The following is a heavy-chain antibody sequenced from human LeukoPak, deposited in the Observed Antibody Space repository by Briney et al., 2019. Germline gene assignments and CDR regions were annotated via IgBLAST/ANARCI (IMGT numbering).Heavy chain of an antibody. CDR2: ISGSGDTT. CDR1: GITFSSYA. J-gene: IGHJ4*02. CDR3: AKAADSFYYDSSGFPYFDN. D-gene: IGHD3-22*01. Sequence: PGGSLRLSCAASGITFSSYAMSWVRQAPGKGLEWVSAISGSGDTTYYADSVKGRFTISRDNSKNTLYLQMNSLRAEDTAVYYCAKAADSFYYDSSGFPYFDNWGQGTLVTVSS. V-gene: IGHV3-23*01.